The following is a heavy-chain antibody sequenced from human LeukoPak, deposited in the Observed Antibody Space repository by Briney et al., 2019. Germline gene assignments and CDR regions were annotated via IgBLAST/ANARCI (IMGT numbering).Heavy chain of an antibody. V-gene: IGHV3-23*01. CDR2: ISGSGGST. CDR3: AKYQRITIFGVVQYYFDY. Sequence: GSLRLSCAASGFTFSSYAMSWVRQAPGKGLEWVSAISGSGGSTYYADSVKGRFTISRDNSKNTLYLQMNSLRAEDTAVYYCAKYQRITIFGVVQYYFDYWGQGTLVTVSS. CDR1: GFTFSSYA. J-gene: IGHJ4*02. D-gene: IGHD3-3*01.